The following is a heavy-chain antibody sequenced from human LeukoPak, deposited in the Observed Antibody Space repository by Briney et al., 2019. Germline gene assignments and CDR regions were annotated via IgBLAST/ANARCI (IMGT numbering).Heavy chain of an antibody. CDR3: ARVASDSYDSSGYQPHFDY. V-gene: IGHV4-30-4*01. D-gene: IGHD3-22*01. CDR1: GGSISSGDYY. Sequence: PSETLSLTCTVSGGSISSGDYYWSWIRQPPGKGLEWMGYIYYSGSTYYNPSLKSRVTISVDTSKNQFSLKLSSVTAADTAVYYCARVASDSYDSSGYQPHFDYWGQGTLVTVSS. CDR2: IYYSGST. J-gene: IGHJ4*02.